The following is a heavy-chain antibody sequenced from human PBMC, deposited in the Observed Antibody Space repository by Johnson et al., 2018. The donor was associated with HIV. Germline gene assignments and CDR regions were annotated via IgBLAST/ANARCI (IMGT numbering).Heavy chain of an antibody. CDR3: AKDREWLVPTPLDAFDI. D-gene: IGHD6-19*01. CDR1: GFTFSNAW. Sequence: VQLVESGGGLVKPGGSLRLSCAASGFTFSNAWMSWVRQAPGKGLEWVGRIKSKTDGGTTDYAAPVKGRFTISRDDSKNTLYLQMNSLRAEETAVYYCAKDREWLVPTPLDAFDIWGQGTMVTVSS. J-gene: IGHJ3*02. V-gene: IGHV3-15*01. CDR2: IKSKTDGGTT.